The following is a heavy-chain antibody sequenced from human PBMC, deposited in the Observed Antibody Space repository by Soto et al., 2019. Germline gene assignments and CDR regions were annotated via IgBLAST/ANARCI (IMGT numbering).Heavy chain of an antibody. J-gene: IGHJ4*02. CDR2: MYNSGST. CDR1: GGSISSYY. D-gene: IGHD3-10*01. Sequence: PSETLSLTCTVSGGSISSYYWTWIRQPPGKGQEWIGFMYNSGSTHYNPSLKSRVTISLDTSKNQFSLNLRSVTAADTAEYYFASMGYHYVSGGYPLDYWGQGTLVTVSS. CDR3: ASMGYHYVSGGYPLDY. V-gene: IGHV4-59*08.